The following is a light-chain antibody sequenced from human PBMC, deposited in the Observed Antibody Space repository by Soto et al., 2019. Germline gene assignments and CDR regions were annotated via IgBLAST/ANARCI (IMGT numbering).Light chain of an antibody. V-gene: IGLV2-23*02. CDR3: CSYAGSGTGV. CDR1: SSDVGSYNL. J-gene: IGLJ3*02. CDR2: EVT. Sequence: QSVLTQPASVSGSPGQSITISCTGTSSDVGSYNLVSWYQQHPGKAPKFMISEVTKRPSGVSTRFSGSKSGNTASLTISGLQAEDESDYYCCSYAGSGTGVFGGGTKLTVL.